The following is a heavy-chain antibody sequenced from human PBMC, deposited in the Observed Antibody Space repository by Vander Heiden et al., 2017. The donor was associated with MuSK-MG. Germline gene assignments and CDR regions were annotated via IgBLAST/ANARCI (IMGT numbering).Heavy chain of an antibody. CDR3: ARGTRSSGSDY. V-gene: IGHV3-66*01. CDR2: IYSGGNT. D-gene: IGHD6-19*01. Sequence: EVQLVESGGDLVQHGGYLRLSCAVSGFAVTSNYMNWGRQAPGKGLEWVSVIYSGGNTYYADSVRDRFTISRDTSKNTLYLQMNSLRAEDTSVYYCARGTRSSGSDYWGQGTLVTVSS. J-gene: IGHJ4*02. CDR1: GFAVTSNY.